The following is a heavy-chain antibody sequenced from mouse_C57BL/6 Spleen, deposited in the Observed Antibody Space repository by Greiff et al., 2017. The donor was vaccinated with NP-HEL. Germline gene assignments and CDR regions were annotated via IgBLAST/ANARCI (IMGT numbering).Heavy chain of an antibody. CDR1: GYSITSGYY. J-gene: IGHJ4*01. CDR3: ARTPYYYGSSPLYAMDY. CDR2: ISYDGSN. Sequence: EVKLLESGPGLVKPSQSLSLTCSVTGYSITSGYYWNWIRQFPGNNLEWMGYISYDGSNNYNPSLKNRISITRDTSKNQFFLKLNSVTTEDTATYYCARTPYYYGSSPLYAMDYWGQGTSVTVSS. V-gene: IGHV3-6*01. D-gene: IGHD1-1*01.